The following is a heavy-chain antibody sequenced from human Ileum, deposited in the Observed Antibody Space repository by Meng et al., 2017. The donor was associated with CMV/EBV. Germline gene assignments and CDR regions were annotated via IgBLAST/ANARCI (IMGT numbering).Heavy chain of an antibody. D-gene: IGHD5-12*01. CDR2: IGDIYHGGNT. J-gene: IGHJ4*02. V-gene: IGHV3-23*01. CDR1: GFTFSSYT. Sequence: CVNSGFTFSSYTMNWVRKTPGEGLEWVSTIGDIYHGGNTHYADSVRGRFTVSRDDSRNIVFLQMNNLRAEDTGLYYCTTWISNHFDYWGQGTRVTVSS. CDR3: TTWISNHFDY.